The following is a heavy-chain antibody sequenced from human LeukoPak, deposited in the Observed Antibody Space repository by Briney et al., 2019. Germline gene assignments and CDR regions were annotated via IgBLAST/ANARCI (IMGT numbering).Heavy chain of an antibody. V-gene: IGHV3-21*01. CDR1: GFTFSSYS. CDR2: ISSISSYI. Sequence: PGGSLRLSCAASGFTFSSYSMNWVRQAPGKGLEWVSSISSISSYIYYADSVKGRFTISRDNAKNSLYLQMNSLRAEDTAVYYCARDVVVPAAITGGRYYYYGMDVWGQGTTVTVSS. D-gene: IGHD2-2*02. CDR3: ARDVVVPAAITGGRYYYYGMDV. J-gene: IGHJ6*02.